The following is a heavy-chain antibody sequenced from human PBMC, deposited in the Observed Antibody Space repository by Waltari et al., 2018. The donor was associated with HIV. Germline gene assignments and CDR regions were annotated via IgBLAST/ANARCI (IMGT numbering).Heavy chain of an antibody. CDR2: IYYSGST. D-gene: IGHD3-10*01. J-gene: IGHJ6*02. CDR3: ARDLGVLGSYPYHYKGMDV. V-gene: IGHV4-59*11. CDR1: GGSITNHF. Sequence: QLQLQESRPGLVKPSETLSLTCTVSGGSITNHFWTWIRQPPGKGLEWLGQIYYSGSTNYNPSLKSRVNISIDTSKSQFSLTLRSVTVADTAVYYCARDLGVLGSYPYHYKGMDVWGQGTTVTISS.